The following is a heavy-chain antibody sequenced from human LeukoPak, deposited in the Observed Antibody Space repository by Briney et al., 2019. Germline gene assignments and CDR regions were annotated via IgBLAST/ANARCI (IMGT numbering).Heavy chain of an antibody. D-gene: IGHD1-26*01. J-gene: IGHJ4*02. V-gene: IGHV3-23*01. CDR2: ISGSGGST. Sequence: GGSLRLSCAASGFSFDSFAMTWVRQAPGKGLEWVSGISGSGGSTYYADSVKGRFTIARDNFKNTVHLQMNSLRAEDTAVYYCAKDATPYYWGQGTLVTVSS. CDR1: GFSFDSFA. CDR3: AKDATPYY.